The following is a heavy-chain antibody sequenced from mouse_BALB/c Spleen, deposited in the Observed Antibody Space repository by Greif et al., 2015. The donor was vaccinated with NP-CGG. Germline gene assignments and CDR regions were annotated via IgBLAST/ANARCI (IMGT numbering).Heavy chain of an antibody. CDR3: AREKYGNYAWFAY. Sequence: VQLQQSGAELAKPGASVKMSCKASGYTFTSYWMHWVKQRPGQGLEWIGYINPSTGYTEYNQKFKDKATLTADKSSSTAYMQLSSLTSEDSAVYYCAREKYGNYAWFAYWGQGTLVTVSA. D-gene: IGHD2-10*02. CDR1: GYTFTSYW. J-gene: IGHJ3*01. V-gene: IGHV1-7*01. CDR2: INPSTGYT.